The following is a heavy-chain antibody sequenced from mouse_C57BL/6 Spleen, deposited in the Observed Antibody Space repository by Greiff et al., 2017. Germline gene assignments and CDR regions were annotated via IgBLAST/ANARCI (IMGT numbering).Heavy chain of an antibody. J-gene: IGHJ1*03. CDR2: IHPNSGST. Sequence: QVQLQQPGAELVKPGASVKLSCKASGYTFTSYWMHWVKQRPGQGLEWIGMIHPNSGSTNYNEKFKSKATLTVDKSSSTAYMQLSSLTSEDSAVYYGARGDYYGSSSYFDVWGTGTTVTVSS. CDR3: ARGDYYGSSSYFDV. D-gene: IGHD1-1*01. CDR1: GYTFTSYW. V-gene: IGHV1-64*01.